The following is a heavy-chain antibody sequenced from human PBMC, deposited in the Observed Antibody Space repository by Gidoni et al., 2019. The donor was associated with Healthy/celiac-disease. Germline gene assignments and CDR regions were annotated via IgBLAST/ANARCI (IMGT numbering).Heavy chain of an antibody. V-gene: IGHV3-21*01. CDR2: ISSSSSYI. CDR3: ARDTMSYYGSGIYATFDY. J-gene: IGHJ4*02. CDR1: GFTFSSYT. Sequence: RLPCAASGFTFSSYTMNWVRQAPGKGIEWVSSISSSSSYIYYADSVKSRYTISRDNAKNSLYLQKNSLRAEDTAVYYCARDTMSYYGSGIYATFDYWGQGTLVTVSS. D-gene: IGHD3-10*01.